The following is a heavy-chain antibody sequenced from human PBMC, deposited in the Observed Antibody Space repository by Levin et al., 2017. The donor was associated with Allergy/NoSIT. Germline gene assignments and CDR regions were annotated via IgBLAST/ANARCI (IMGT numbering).Heavy chain of an antibody. V-gene: IGHV3-73*01. Sequence: PGGSLRLSCAASGFTFSGSAMHWVRQASGKGLEWVGRIRSKANSYATAYAASVKGRFTISRDDSKNTAYLQMNSLKTEDTAVYYCTRHKGITIFGVDLAPGDYYYYMDVWGKGTTVTVSS. CDR1: GFTFSGSA. J-gene: IGHJ6*03. CDR3: TRHKGITIFGVDLAPGDYYYYMDV. D-gene: IGHD3-3*01. CDR2: IRSKANSYAT.